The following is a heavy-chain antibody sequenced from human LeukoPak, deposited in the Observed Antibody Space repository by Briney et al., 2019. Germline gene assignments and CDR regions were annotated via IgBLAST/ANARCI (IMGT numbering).Heavy chain of an antibody. J-gene: IGHJ4*02. CDR3: ARGGVSAAGFSFDY. CDR1: GRTFSSYA. V-gene: IGHV1-69*06. Sequence: ASVKASCNAFGRTFSSYAISWVRQAPGQGLEWMGGIIPIFGTANYAQKFQGRVTITADKSTSTAYMELSSLRSEDTAVYYCARGGVSAAGFSFDYWGQGTLVTVSS. CDR2: IIPIFGTA. D-gene: IGHD6-13*01.